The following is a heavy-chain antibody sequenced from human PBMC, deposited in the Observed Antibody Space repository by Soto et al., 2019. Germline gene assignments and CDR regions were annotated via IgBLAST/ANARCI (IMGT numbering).Heavy chain of an antibody. CDR3: ARDSEYASEASVNHYLDY. V-gene: IGHV3-7*01. D-gene: IGHD3-10*01. Sequence: GGSLRLSCAASGFTFGSYWMSWVRQAPGKGLEWLATIKMDASEKKYVDSVKGRFTMSRDNTKNSLYLQMNSLRAEDTAVYYCARDSEYASEASVNHYLDYWGHGTLVTVSS. J-gene: IGHJ4*01. CDR2: IKMDASEK. CDR1: GFTFGSYW.